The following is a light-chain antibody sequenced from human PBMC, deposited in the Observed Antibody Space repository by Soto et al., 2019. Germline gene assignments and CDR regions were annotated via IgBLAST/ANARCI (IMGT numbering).Light chain of an antibody. V-gene: IGKV3-15*01. CDR3: QHYNNWPWT. CDR2: GAS. J-gene: IGKJ1*01. Sequence: TQSSATLSVSPGERVILSCRASQSINSDLAWYQQKPGQAPRFLIYGASTRATGIPARFSGSGSGTQFTLTISSLQSEDSALYYCQHYNNWPWTFGQGTKVDIK. CDR1: QSINSD.